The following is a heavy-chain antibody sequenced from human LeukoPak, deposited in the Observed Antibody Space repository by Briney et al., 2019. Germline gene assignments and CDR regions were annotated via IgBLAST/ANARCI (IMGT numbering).Heavy chain of an antibody. Sequence: SETLSLTCAVSGFSVSTIHYYWGWVRQSPGKGLEWIASIDHGGGTHCIPSLQSRLTISRDTSNNHFSLRLSSVTAADTAVYYCARDSGNWNIDYWGRGILVTVSS. CDR3: ARDSGNWNIDY. CDR1: GFSVSTIHYY. CDR2: IDHGGGT. J-gene: IGHJ4*02. D-gene: IGHD1/OR15-1a*01. V-gene: IGHV4-38-2*02.